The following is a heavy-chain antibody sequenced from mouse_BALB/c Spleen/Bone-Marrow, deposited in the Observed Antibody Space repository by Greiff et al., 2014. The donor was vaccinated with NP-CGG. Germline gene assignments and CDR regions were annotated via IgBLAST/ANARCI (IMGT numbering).Heavy chain of an antibody. J-gene: IGHJ2*01. Sequence: VTLKESGAELVKPGASVKLSCTASGFNIKDTYMHWVKQRPEQGLEWIGRIDPANGNTKYDPKFQGKATITADTSSNTAYLQLSGLTSEDTAVYYCARYCYGFYFDYWGQGTTLTVAS. CDR2: IDPANGNT. CDR1: GFNIKDTY. D-gene: IGHD1-1*01. V-gene: IGHV14-3*02. CDR3: ARYCYGFYFDY.